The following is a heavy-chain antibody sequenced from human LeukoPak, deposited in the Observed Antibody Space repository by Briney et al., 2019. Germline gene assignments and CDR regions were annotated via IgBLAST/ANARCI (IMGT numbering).Heavy chain of an antibody. CDR1: GYTFTSNY. CDR3: ATQYLDY. V-gene: IGHV1-2*02. Sequence: ASVKVSCKAFGYTFTSNYMHWVRQAPGQGPEWMGWLNPNSGDTKDSQKFQGRVTMTRDTSISTAYMELSRLRSDDTAVYYCATQYLDYWGQGTLVTVSS. D-gene: IGHD2-2*02. J-gene: IGHJ4*02. CDR2: LNPNSGDT.